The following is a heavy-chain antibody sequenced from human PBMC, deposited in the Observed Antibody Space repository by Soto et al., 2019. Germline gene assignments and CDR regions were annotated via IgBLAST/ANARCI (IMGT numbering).Heavy chain of an antibody. D-gene: IGHD2-2*01. CDR2: INHRGST. V-gene: IGHV4-34*01. Sequence: QVQLHQWGAGLLKPSETLSLTCAVYGGSFSGYYWSWIRQPPGKGLESIGEINHRGSTNYNPSLKSRVTISVDTAKNQFSLQLSSMTAAVTAVYYCASFGDIVVVPAARDYWGQGTLVTVSS. CDR1: GGSFSGYY. J-gene: IGHJ4*02. CDR3: ASFGDIVVVPAARDY.